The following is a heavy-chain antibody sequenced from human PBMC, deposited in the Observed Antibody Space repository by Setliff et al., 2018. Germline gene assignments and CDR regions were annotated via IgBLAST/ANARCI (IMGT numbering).Heavy chain of an antibody. J-gene: IGHJ4*02. CDR2: IFPGDSET. D-gene: IGHD1-26*01. CDR3: ARRYSGTWDFDY. CDR1: GYSFTSYY. V-gene: IGHV5-51*01. Sequence: GESLKISCKASGYSFTSYYIAWVRQMPGKGLEWVGAIFPGDSETRYSPSFQGQVTISADKSITTAYLQWSSLKASDTAMYFCARRYSGTWDFDYWGEGTLVTVSS.